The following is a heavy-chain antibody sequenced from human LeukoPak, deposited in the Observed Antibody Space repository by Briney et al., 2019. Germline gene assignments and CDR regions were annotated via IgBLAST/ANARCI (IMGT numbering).Heavy chain of an antibody. CDR3: ARHGSGSSYKGCWFDP. V-gene: IGHV4-59*08. Sequence: PSETLSLTCTVSGGSISSYYWSWIRQPPGKGLEWIGFIYSTGSTNYNPSLKSRVTISVDTSKNQFSLKLSSVTAADTAVYYCARHGSGSSYKGCWFDPWGQGTLVTVSS. CDR2: IYSTGST. J-gene: IGHJ5*02. D-gene: IGHD3-10*01. CDR1: GGSISSYY.